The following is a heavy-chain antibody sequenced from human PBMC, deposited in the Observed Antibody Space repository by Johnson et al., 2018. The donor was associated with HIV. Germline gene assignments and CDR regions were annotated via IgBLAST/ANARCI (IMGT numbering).Heavy chain of an antibody. CDR2: IHWNGGST. CDR3: ARDRRYYDSSGYYHDAFDI. Sequence: VQLVESGGRVVRPGESLRLSCAASGFTFDDYGMSWVRQAPGKGLEWVSGIHWNGGSTGYADSVMGRFTISRDKAKNSLYLQMNSLRAEDTALYFCARDRRYYDSSGYYHDAFDIWGQGTMVTVSS. D-gene: IGHD3-22*01. J-gene: IGHJ3*02. V-gene: IGHV3-20*04. CDR1: GFTFDDYG.